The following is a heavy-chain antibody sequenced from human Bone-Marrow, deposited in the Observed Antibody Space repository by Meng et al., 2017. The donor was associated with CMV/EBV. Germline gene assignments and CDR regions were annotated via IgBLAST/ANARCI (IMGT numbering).Heavy chain of an antibody. CDR2: IYYSGST. Sequence: SETLSLTCTVSGGSISSYYWSWIRQPPGKGLEWIGYIYYSGSTNYNPSLKSRVTISVDTSKNQFSLKLSSVTAADTAVYYCARETSSGYTNWFDPWGQGTLVPVSS. D-gene: IGHD3-22*01. V-gene: IGHV4-59*01. CDR3: ARETSSGYTNWFDP. CDR1: GGSISSYY. J-gene: IGHJ5*02.